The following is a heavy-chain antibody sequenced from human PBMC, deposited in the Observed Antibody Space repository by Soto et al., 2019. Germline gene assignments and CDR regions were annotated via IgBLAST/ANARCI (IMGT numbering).Heavy chain of an antibody. Sequence: PSETLSLTCSVSGGSVNSGGYSWSWIRQPPGKGLEWIGFISPSGSPAYNPSLKSRVTISVDRSNNQISLALSSVTAADTAVYYCARGVLAWGPGTLVTVSS. V-gene: IGHV4-30-2*01. CDR3: ARGVLA. CDR1: GGSVNSGGYS. D-gene: IGHD2-8*01. J-gene: IGHJ5*02. CDR2: ISPSGSP.